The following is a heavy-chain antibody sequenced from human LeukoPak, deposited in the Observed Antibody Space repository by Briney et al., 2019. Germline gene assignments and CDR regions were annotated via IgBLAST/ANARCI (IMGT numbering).Heavy chain of an antibody. CDR3: ARHVTMVRGVTSPSWFDP. J-gene: IGHJ5*02. CDR1: GGSISSSSYY. D-gene: IGHD3-10*01. Sequence: PSGTLSLTCTVSGGSISSSSYYWGWIRQPPGKGLEWIGSIYYSGSTYYNPSLKSRVTISVDTSKNQFSLKLSSVTAADTAVYYCARHVTMVRGVTSPSWFDPWGQGTLVTVSS. V-gene: IGHV4-39*01. CDR2: IYYSGST.